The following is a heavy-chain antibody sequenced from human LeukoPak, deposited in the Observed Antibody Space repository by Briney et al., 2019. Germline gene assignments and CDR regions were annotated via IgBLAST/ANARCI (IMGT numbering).Heavy chain of an antibody. D-gene: IGHD3-22*01. CDR3: ARANIVDYYDSSFHFDY. J-gene: IGHJ4*02. CDR1: GGSISSGDYY. V-gene: IGHV4-30-4*01. CDR2: IYYSGST. Sequence: PSETLSLTCTVSGGSISSGDYYWSWIRQPPGKGLEWIGYIYYSGSTYYNPSLKSRVTISVDTSKNQFSLKLSSVTAADTAVYYCARANIVDYYDSSFHFDYWGQGTLVTVSS.